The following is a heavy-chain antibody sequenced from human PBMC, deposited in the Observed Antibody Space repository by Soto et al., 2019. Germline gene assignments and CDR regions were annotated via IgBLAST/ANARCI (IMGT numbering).Heavy chain of an antibody. V-gene: IGHV3-23*01. J-gene: IGHJ5*02. D-gene: IGHD2-2*01. CDR1: GFTFSNYA. CDR2: ITGIGVST. CDR3: AKCCASNTCIPTGFDP. Sequence: EVQLWESGGGSVQPGGSLRLSCAVSGFTFSNYAMAWVRQAPGKGLEYVSSITGIGVSTYYAHSVKGRFTISRDNSKHTLYVQMNSRTAEDTAIYYCAKCCASNTCIPTGFDPWGQGTLVTVSS.